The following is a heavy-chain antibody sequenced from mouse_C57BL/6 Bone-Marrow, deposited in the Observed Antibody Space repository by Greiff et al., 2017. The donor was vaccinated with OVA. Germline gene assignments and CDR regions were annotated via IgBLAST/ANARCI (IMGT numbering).Heavy chain of an antibody. Sequence: QVQLQQPGAELVKPGASVKLSCKASGYTFTSYWMQWVKQRPGQGLEWIGEIDPSDSSTNYNQKFKGKATLTVDTSSSPAYMQLSSLTSEDSAVYYCARGDYGSTPYYFDYWGQGTTLTVSS. V-gene: IGHV1-50*01. CDR3: ARGDYGSTPYYFDY. J-gene: IGHJ2*01. CDR2: IDPSDSST. CDR1: GYTFTSYW. D-gene: IGHD1-1*01.